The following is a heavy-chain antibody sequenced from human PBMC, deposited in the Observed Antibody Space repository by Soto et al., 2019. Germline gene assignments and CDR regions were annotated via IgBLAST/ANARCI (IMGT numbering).Heavy chain of an antibody. CDR3: ARDRGDGYKRYFEF. CDR1: GGSISSGNYY. Sequence: SETLSLTCTVSGGSISSGNYYWSWIRQHPGKGLEWIGHIYSSGSTYYNPSLQSRVGMSLDTSKMQFSLKVNSVTSADTAVYFCARDRGDGYKRYFEFWGQGNQVTVSS. J-gene: IGHJ4*02. D-gene: IGHD3-10*01. V-gene: IGHV4-31*03. CDR2: IYSSGST.